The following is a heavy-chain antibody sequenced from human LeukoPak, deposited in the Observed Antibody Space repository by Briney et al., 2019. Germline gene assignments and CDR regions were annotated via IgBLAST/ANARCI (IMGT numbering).Heavy chain of an antibody. J-gene: IGHJ4*02. D-gene: IGHD3-10*01. V-gene: IGHV1-18*01. Sequence: GASVKVSCKASGYTFTSYGISWVRQAPGQGLEWMGWISAYNGNTNYAQKLRGRVTMTTDTSTSTAYMELRSLRSDDTAVYYCARSGTKLLWFGELLDFDYWGQGTLVTVSS. CDR3: ARSGTKLLWFGELLDFDY. CDR2: ISAYNGNT. CDR1: GYTFTSYG.